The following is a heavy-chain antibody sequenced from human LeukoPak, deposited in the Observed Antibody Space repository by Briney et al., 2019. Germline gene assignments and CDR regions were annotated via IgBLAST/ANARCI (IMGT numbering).Heavy chain of an antibody. CDR3: AKDPKSYYYDSSGYYAEYFQH. CDR2: ISGSGGST. Sequence: GGSLRLSCAASGFTFSSYAMSWVRQAPGKGLEWVSAISGSGGSTYYADSVKGRFTISRDNSKNTLYLQMNSLRAEDTAVYYCAKDPKSYYYDSSGYYAEYFQHWGQGTLVTVSS. D-gene: IGHD3-22*01. CDR1: GFTFSSYA. J-gene: IGHJ1*01. V-gene: IGHV3-23*01.